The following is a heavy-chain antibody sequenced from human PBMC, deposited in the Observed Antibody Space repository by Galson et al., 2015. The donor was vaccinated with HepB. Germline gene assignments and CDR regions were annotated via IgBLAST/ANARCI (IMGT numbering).Heavy chain of an antibody. CDR1: GFNFRAFG. Sequence: SLRLSCAASGFNFRAFGMHWIRQAPGQRPEWVAVIWFDGSKKYYSDSVKGRCTIARDNSNNTLFLQMDSLKGEDTAVYYCVRGGENFLDYWGQGTLVTVSS. CDR2: IWFDGSKK. D-gene: IGHD3-16*01. CDR3: VRGGENFLDY. V-gene: IGHV3-33*01. J-gene: IGHJ4*02.